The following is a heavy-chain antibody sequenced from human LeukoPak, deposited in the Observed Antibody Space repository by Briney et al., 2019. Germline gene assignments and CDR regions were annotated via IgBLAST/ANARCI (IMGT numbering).Heavy chain of an antibody. Sequence: ASVKVSCKAFGYTFTGYYMHWVRQAPGQGLEWMGWINPNSGGTNYAQKFQGWVTMTRDTSISTAYMELSRLRSDDTAVYYCARAYSSSWYGHYYYGMDVWGQGTTVTVSS. J-gene: IGHJ6*02. CDR1: GYTFTGYY. V-gene: IGHV1-2*04. CDR3: ARAYSSSWYGHYYYGMDV. D-gene: IGHD6-13*01. CDR2: INPNSGGT.